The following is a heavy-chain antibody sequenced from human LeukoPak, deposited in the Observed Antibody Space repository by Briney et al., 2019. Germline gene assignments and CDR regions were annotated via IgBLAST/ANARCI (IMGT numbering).Heavy chain of an antibody. CDR1: GFTFSSYA. CDR3: AKGGPAPFDF. D-gene: IGHD3-16*01. CDR2: ISGSGGST. J-gene: IGHJ4*02. V-gene: IGHV3-23*01. Sequence: GESLKISCAASGFTFSSYAMSWVRQAPGKGLEWVSAISGSGGSTYYADSVKGRFTISRDNSKNTLYLQMYSLRAEDTAVYYCAKGGPAPFDFWGQGTLVTVSS.